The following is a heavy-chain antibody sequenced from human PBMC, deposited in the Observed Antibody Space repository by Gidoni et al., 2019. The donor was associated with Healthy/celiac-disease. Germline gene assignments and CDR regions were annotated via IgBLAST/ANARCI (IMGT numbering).Heavy chain of an antibody. D-gene: IGHD2-15*01. CDR1: GGSFSGYY. CDR3: ARALLRYCSGGSCYPFDY. CDR2: INHSGST. Sequence: QVQLQQWGAGLLKPSETLSLTCAVYGGSFSGYYWSCIRQPPGKGLEWIGEINHSGSTNYNPSLKSRVTISVDTSKNQFSLKLSSVTAADTAVYYCARALLRYCSGGSCYPFDYWGQGTLVTVSS. J-gene: IGHJ4*02. V-gene: IGHV4-34*01.